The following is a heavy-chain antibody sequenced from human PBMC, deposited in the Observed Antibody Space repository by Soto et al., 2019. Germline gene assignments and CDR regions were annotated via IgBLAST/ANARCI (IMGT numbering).Heavy chain of an antibody. CDR3: ASGSFPNWFDP. J-gene: IGHJ5*02. CDR2: IYWDDDK. V-gene: IGHV2-5*02. D-gene: IGHD3-10*01. Sequence: QITLKESGPTLVKPTQTLTLTCTFSGFSFSTTGVGVGWIRQPPGQALEWLALIYWDDDKRYRPSLRDRLSXTXXTSKKEVILTMTNMDPVDTATYYCASGSFPNWFDPWGQGTQVTVSS. CDR1: GFSFSTTGVG.